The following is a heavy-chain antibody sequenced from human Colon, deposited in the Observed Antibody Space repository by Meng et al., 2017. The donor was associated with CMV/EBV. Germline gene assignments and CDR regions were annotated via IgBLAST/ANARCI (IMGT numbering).Heavy chain of an antibody. J-gene: IGHJ6*02. D-gene: IGHD3-3*01. CDR1: GYNFRRYN. Sequence: ASVKVSCKASGYNFRRYNINWVRQAPGQGLEWMGWISAYNGNTDYAQKVQGRVTMTTDASTNTVHMELRSLRSDDTAVYYCAREETERTILGVVMGHYYAMDVWGQGTTVTVSS. CDR3: AREETERTILGVVMGHYYAMDV. V-gene: IGHV1-18*01. CDR2: ISAYNGNT.